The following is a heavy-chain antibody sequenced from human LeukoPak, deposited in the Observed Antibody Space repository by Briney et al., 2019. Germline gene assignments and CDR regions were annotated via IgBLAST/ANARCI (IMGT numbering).Heavy chain of an antibody. J-gene: IGHJ6*02. V-gene: IGHV3-48*01. CDR1: RFTFSSYS. CDR2: ISSSSTI. D-gene: IGHD1-14*01. Sequence: GGSLRLSCAASRFTFSSYSMNWVRQAPGKGLEWVSYISSSSTIYYADSVKGRFTISRDNSKNTLYLQMNSLRAEDTAVYYCAKDHSKPIGYYGMDVWGQGTTVTVSS. CDR3: AKDHSKPIGYYGMDV.